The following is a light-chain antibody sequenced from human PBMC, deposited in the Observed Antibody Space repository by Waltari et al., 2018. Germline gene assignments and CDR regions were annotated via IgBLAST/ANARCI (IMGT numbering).Light chain of an antibody. CDR3: QHYLRLPVT. Sequence: EIVLTQSPGTLSLSLGERDTVSCRASQSVSRALAWYQQKPGQAPRLLIYCASTRATGIPDRFSGSGSGTDFSLTISRLEPDDFAVYYCQHYLRLPVTFGQGTTVEI. CDR1: QSVSRA. V-gene: IGKV3-20*01. J-gene: IGKJ1*01. CDR2: CAS.